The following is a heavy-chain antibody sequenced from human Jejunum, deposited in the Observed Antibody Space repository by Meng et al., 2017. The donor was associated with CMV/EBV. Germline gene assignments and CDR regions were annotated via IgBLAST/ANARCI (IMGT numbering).Heavy chain of an antibody. V-gene: IGHV3-21*01. J-gene: IGHJ5*02. CDR3: ASDIDH. Sequence: EVQLVDSGGXLVKPGGSLRLSCIGSGFTFSSYNMNWVRQAPGKGLEWVSSISSSSRYINYADSVKGRFTISRDNAKNSLYLQMNSLRVEDTAIYYCASDIDHWGQGTLVTVSS. CDR1: GFTFSSYN. CDR2: ISSSSRYI.